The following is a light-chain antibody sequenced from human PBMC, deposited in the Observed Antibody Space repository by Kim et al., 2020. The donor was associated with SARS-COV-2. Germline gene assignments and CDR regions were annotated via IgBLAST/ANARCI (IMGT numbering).Light chain of an antibody. V-gene: IGKV3-20*01. CDR1: QSVNNNY. CDR2: GAS. CDR3: QLYGSSPRLT. J-gene: IGKJ4*01. Sequence: SLSPGERATLSCRASQSVNNNYFAWYQQKPGQAPRLIIYGASNRATGIPDRFSGSGSGADFTLTISRLEPEDCAVYYCQLYGSSPRLTFGGGTKVDIK.